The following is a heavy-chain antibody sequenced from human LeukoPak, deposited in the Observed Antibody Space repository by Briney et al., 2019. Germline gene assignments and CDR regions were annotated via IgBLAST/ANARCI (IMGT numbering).Heavy chain of an antibody. V-gene: IGHV1-69*13. CDR2: TILILRTV. CDR1: GGTFNNYA. CDR3: ATVSAGAAFDP. J-gene: IGHJ5*02. D-gene: IGHD1-26*01. Sequence: SVKVSCKASGGTFNNYAIGWVRQAPGQGLEWMGGTILILRTVDYAQKFQGRVTITADESASTVCMELSSLRSEDTAVYYCATVSAGAAFDPWGQGTLVTVSS.